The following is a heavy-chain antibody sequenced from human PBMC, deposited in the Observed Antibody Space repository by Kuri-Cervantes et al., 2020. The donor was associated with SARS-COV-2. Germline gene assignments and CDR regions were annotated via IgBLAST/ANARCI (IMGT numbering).Heavy chain of an antibody. CDR3: ASGEIAASGTIYYFDY. Sequence: SETLSLTCTVSGYSISSGYYWGWIRQPPGKGLEWIGSIYHSGSTYYNPSLKSRVTISVDTSKNQFSLKLSSVTAADTAVYYCASGEIAASGTIYYFDYWGQGTLVTVSS. CDR1: GYSISSGYY. CDR2: IYHSGST. D-gene: IGHD1-7*01. V-gene: IGHV4-38-2*02. J-gene: IGHJ4*02.